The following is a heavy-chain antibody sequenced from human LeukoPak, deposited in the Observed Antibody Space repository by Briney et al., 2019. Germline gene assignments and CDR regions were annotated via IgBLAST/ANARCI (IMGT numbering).Heavy chain of an antibody. CDR1: GASISDYY. Sequence: SETLSLTCTVSGASISDYYWSWIRQPPGKGLEWIGYTYYTGTTNYSPSLRSRVTISVDTSKNQFSLKLTSVTAADTAVYYCARGHRGLGYWGQGTLVSVSS. CDR2: TYYTGTT. V-gene: IGHV4-59*01. J-gene: IGHJ4*02. D-gene: IGHD3-16*01. CDR3: ARGHRGLGY.